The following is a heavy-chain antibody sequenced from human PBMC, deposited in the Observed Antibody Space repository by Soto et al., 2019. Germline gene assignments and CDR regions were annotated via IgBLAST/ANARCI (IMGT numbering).Heavy chain of an antibody. J-gene: IGHJ6*03. D-gene: IGHD5-18*01. CDR3: ARDSWLPSNNYYYYYMDV. CDR1: GFTFSSYW. V-gene: IGHV3-74*01. Sequence: EVQLVESGGGLVQPGGSLRLSCAASGFTFSSYWMHWVRQAPGKGLVWVSRINSDGSSTSYADSVKGRFTISRDNAKNTLYLQMNSLRAEDTAVYYFARDSWLPSNNYYYYYMDVCGKGTTVTVSS. CDR2: INSDGSST.